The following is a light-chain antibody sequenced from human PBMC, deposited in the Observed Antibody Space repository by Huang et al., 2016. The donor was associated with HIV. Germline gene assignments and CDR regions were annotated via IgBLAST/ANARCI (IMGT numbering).Light chain of an antibody. Sequence: AIQLTQSPSSVSASVGDRVTVTCRASQAIGHSLAWYQHKPGKAPKLLIYGGSILQSGVSPRFSGNGSWTDFSLTISSLRSEDFATYFCQQLRSYPLTFGGGTDV. V-gene: IGKV1-13*02. CDR2: GGS. CDR3: QQLRSYPLT. J-gene: IGKJ4*01. CDR1: QAIGHS.